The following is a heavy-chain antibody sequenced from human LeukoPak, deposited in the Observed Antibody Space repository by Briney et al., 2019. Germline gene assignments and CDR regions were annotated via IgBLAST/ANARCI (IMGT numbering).Heavy chain of an antibody. V-gene: IGHV4-34*01. Sequence: SETQSLTCAVYGGSFSGYYWSWIRQPPGKGLEWIGEINHSGSTNYNPALKSRVTISVDTSKNQFSLKLSSVTAADTAVYYCARVRGYDYVWGSYRSNWFDPWGQGTLVTVSS. CDR1: GGSFSGYY. CDR3: ARVRGYDYVWGSYRSNWFDP. CDR2: INHSGST. J-gene: IGHJ5*02. D-gene: IGHD3-16*02.